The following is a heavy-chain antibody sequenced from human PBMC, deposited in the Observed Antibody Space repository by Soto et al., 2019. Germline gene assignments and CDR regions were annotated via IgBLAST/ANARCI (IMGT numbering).Heavy chain of an antibody. CDR1: GFTFSSYG. V-gene: IGHV3-33*01. D-gene: IGHD3-16*02. Sequence: QVQLVESGGGVVQPGRSLRLSCAASGFTFSSYGMHWVLQAPGKGLEWVAVIWYDGSNKYYADSVKGRFTISRDNSKNTLYLQMNSLRAEDTAVYYCARSAYDYIWGSYRPYYYYYMDVWGKGTTVTVSS. J-gene: IGHJ6*03. CDR2: IWYDGSNK. CDR3: ARSAYDYIWGSYRPYYYYYMDV.